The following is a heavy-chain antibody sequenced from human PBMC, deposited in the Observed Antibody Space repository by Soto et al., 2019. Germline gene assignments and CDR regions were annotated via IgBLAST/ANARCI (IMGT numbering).Heavy chain of an antibody. V-gene: IGHV3-23*01. J-gene: IGHJ6*02. Sequence: GGSLRLSCAASGFTFSSYAMSWVRQAPGKGLEWVSAISGSGGSTYYADSVKGRFTISRDNSKNTLYLQMNSLRAEDTAVYYCAKIIGGLLWFGEHPPNYYYYGMDVWGQGTTVTVSS. CDR1: GFTFSSYA. CDR2: ISGSGGST. CDR3: AKIIGGLLWFGEHPPNYYYYGMDV. D-gene: IGHD3-10*01.